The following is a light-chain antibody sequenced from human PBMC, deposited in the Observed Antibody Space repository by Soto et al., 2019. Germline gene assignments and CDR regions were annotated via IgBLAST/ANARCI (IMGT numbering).Light chain of an antibody. J-gene: IGLJ1*01. CDR3: ASYRSGPLYV. Sequence: QYALTEPASVSGSPGQSITISCTGISADVSTSNFVSWYQHHPGKGPRLILYDFTHRPSGISDRFSGSKSGDTASLTISGLRAEDEADYYCASYRSGPLYVFGAGTKVTVL. CDR1: SADVSTSNF. CDR2: DFT. V-gene: IGLV2-14*03.